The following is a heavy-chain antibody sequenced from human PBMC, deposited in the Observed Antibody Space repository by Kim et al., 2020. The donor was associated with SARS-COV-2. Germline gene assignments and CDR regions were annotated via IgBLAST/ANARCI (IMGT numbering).Heavy chain of an antibody. CDR2: INTNTGNP. CDR1: GYTFTSYA. CDR3: ARVRRIAARSVDWFDP. V-gene: IGHV7-4-1*02. D-gene: IGHD6-6*01. Sequence: ASVKVSCKASGYTFTSYAMNWVRQAPGQGLEWMGWINTNTGNPTYAQGFTGRFVFSLDTSVSTAYLQISSLKAEDTAVYYCARVRRIAARSVDWFDPWGQGTLVTVSS. J-gene: IGHJ5*02.